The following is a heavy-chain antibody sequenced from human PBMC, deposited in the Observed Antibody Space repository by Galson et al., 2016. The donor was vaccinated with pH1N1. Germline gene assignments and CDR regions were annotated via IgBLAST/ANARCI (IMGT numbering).Heavy chain of an antibody. Sequence: SVKVSCKASRGTFNGYSISWVRQAPGQGLEWMGEIIPLYRSVKYTQKFQGRVTITADESTSTAYMELTSLRSEDTAQYFCARRGLGNSGWWDFDPWGQGTLVTVSS. CDR1: RGTFNGYS. D-gene: IGHD6-19*01. CDR3: ARRGLGNSGWWDFDP. J-gene: IGHJ5*02. V-gene: IGHV1-69*13. CDR2: IIPLYRSV.